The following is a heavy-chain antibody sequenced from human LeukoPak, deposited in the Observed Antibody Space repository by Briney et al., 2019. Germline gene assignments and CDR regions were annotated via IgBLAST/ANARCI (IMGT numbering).Heavy chain of an antibody. CDR2: ISWNSGSI. V-gene: IGHV3-9*01. CDR1: GFTFDDYA. D-gene: IGHD2-15*01. Sequence: PGGSLRLSCAASGFTFDDYAMHWVRQAPGKGLEWVSGISWNSGSIGYADSVKGRFTISRDNAKNSLYLQMNSLRAEDTALYYCAKDLKRYCSGGSCPGAFDIWGQGTMVTVSS. CDR3: AKDLKRYCSGGSCPGAFDI. J-gene: IGHJ3*02.